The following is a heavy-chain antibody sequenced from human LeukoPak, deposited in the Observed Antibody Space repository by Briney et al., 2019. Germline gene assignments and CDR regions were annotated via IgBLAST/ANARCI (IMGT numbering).Heavy chain of an antibody. Sequence: ASVKVSCRASGYIFTDYYMHWVRQAPGQGLEWMGWINPNSGDTNFAQKFQGRVTMTRDTSINTAYMQLSGLTSDDTAVYYCAKDRYGDYVYYAMDVWGKGTTVTVSS. V-gene: IGHV1-2*02. CDR2: INPNSGDT. CDR1: GYIFTDYY. J-gene: IGHJ6*04. CDR3: AKDRYGDYVYYAMDV. D-gene: IGHD4-17*01.